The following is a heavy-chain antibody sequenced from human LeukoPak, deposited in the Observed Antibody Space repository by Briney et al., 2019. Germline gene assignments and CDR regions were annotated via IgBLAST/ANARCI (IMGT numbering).Heavy chain of an antibody. Sequence: GASVKVSCKASGYTFTSYGISWVRQAPGQGLEWMGWISAQHGQTEYAPNSQDRVTMTTDTDTNTAYMELRSLRADDTAVYYCAGSLGYCTSNVCYLKYWGQGTLVTVSS. D-gene: IGHD2-8*01. CDR3: AGSLGYCTSNVCYLKY. J-gene: IGHJ4*02. CDR2: ISAQHGQT. V-gene: IGHV1-18*01. CDR1: GYTFTSYG.